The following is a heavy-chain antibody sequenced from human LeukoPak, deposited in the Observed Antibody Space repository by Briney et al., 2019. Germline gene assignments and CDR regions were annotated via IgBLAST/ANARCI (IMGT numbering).Heavy chain of an antibody. CDR2: ISWNSGSI. Sequence: GGSLRLSCAASGFTFDDYAMHWVRQAPGKGLEWVSGISWNSGSIGYADSVKGRFTISRDNAKNSLYLQMNSLRAEDTAVYYCARGKMLFDPWGQGTLVTVSS. CDR3: ARGKMLFDP. V-gene: IGHV3-9*01. J-gene: IGHJ5*02. CDR1: GFTFDDYA. D-gene: IGHD3-10*02.